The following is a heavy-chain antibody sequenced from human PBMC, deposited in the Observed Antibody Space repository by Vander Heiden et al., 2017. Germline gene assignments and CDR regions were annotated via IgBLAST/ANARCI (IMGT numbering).Heavy chain of an antibody. Sequence: EVQLVQSGAEVKKHGESLKISCKGSGYSLTSYWMGWVRQMPGKGLEWMGIIYPGDSDTRYSPSFQGQVTISADKSISTAYLQWSSLKASDTAMYYCARRGYYDSSGAGGMDVWGQGTTVTVSS. V-gene: IGHV5-51*01. CDR1: GYSLTSYW. CDR2: IYPGDSDT. CDR3: ARRGYYDSSGAGGMDV. J-gene: IGHJ6*02. D-gene: IGHD3-22*01.